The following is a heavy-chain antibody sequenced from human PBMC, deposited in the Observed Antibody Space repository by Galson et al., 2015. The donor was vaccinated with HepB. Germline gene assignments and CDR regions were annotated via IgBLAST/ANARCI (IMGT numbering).Heavy chain of an antibody. J-gene: IGHJ3*01. CDR3: ARPQPTVVSPADTLDV. CDR2: IFPGNSDS. CDR1: GFDFPTHW. V-gene: IGHV5-51*03. Sequence: QSGAEMKKPGDSLKISCKTSGFDFPTHWIAWVRQRPGKGLEWMGIIFPGNSDSIYSPSFEGQVTMSVDKSISTAYLHWGSLKAPDTAVYYCARPQPTVVSPADTLDVWGQGTMVIVSS. D-gene: IGHD3-22*01.